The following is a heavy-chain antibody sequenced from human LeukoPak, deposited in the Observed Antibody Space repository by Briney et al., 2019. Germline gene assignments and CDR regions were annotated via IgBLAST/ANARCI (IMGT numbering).Heavy chain of an antibody. CDR1: GFIFISNR. CDR3: ARETTVTGWLDP. CDR2: INSDGSST. V-gene: IGHV3-74*01. Sequence: PGGSLRHSCAASGFIFISNRIHWVRQPPGKGLVWVSRINSDGSSTSYADSVKGRFTISRDNAKNTLYLQMNSLRAEDTAVYYCARETTVTGWLDPWGQGTLVTVSS. D-gene: IGHD4-17*01. J-gene: IGHJ5*02.